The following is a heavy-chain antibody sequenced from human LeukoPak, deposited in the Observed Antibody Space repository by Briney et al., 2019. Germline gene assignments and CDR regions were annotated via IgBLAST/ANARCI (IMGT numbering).Heavy chain of an antibody. CDR3: AKHYYDSRGYRFDY. CDR2: ITGSGRST. D-gene: IGHD3-22*01. CDR1: GFTFSSYA. J-gene: IGHJ4*02. Sequence: PGGSLRLSCAASGFTFSSYAMSWVRQAPGKGLEWVSAITGSGRSTYYAASVKGRFTISRDNSKNTLYLQMNSLRAEDTAVYYCAKHYYDSRGYRFDYWGQGTLVTVSS. V-gene: IGHV3-23*01.